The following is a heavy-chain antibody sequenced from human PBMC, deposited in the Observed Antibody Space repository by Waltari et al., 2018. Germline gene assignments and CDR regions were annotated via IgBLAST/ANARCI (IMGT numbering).Heavy chain of an antibody. CDR1: GYSFTSYW. Sequence: EVQLVQSGAEVKKHGESLKISCKGSGYSFTSYWIGWVRQRPGNGLARMGIGDPGDADARYSPACQGQATSAVDQSSSTGDLKWSSLKASDTAMYYCARLPGGNSCECVDYWGQGTLVTVSS. D-gene: IGHD2-21*02. J-gene: IGHJ4*02. V-gene: IGHV5-51*01. CDR2: GDPGDADA. CDR3: ARLPGGNSCECVDY.